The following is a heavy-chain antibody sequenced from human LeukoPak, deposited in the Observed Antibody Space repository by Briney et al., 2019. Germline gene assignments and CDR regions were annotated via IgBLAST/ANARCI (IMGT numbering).Heavy chain of an antibody. V-gene: IGHV3-23*01. CDR3: AKCRSEVPAAINY. CDR1: GGTFSIYA. J-gene: IGHJ4*02. D-gene: IGHD2-2*01. Sequence: SCKASGGTFSIYAMSWVRQAPGKGLEWVSAISGSGGSTYYADSVKGRFTISRDNSKNTLYLKMNSLRAEDTAVYYCAKCRSEVPAAINYWGQGTLVTVSS. CDR2: ISGSGGST.